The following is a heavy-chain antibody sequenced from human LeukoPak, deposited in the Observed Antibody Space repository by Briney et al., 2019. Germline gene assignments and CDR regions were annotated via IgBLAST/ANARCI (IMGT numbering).Heavy chain of an antibody. D-gene: IGHD3-10*01. CDR1: GGSISSSSYY. CDR2: IYYSGST. V-gene: IGHV4-39*07. Sequence: SETLSLTCTVSGGSISSSSYYWGWIRQPPGKGLEGIGSIYYSGSTYYNPSLKSRVTISVDTSKNQFSLKLSSVTAADTAVYYCARVITGSSSDYWGQGTLVTVSS. CDR3: ARVITGSSSDY. J-gene: IGHJ4*02.